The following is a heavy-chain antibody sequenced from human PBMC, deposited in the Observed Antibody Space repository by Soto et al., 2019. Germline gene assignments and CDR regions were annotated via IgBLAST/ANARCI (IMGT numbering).Heavy chain of an antibody. CDR1: GFTFSSYA. D-gene: IGHD6-13*01. CDR2: ISGSGGST. CDR3: AKDTSSSWYAFDI. Sequence: GGSLRLSGAASGFTFSSYAMSWVRQAPGKGRGGGSAISGSGGSTYYADSVKGRFTISRDNSKNTLYLQMNSLRAEDTAVYYCAKDTSSSWYAFDIWGQGTMVTVSS. J-gene: IGHJ3*02. V-gene: IGHV3-23*01.